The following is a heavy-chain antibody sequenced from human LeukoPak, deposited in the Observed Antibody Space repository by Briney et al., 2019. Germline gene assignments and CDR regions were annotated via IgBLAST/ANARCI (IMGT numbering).Heavy chain of an antibody. CDR3: ARDKGAADSGFLLNAFDI. J-gene: IGHJ3*02. V-gene: IGHV1-18*01. Sequence: ASVKVSCKASGYTFTSYGISWVRQAPGQGLEWMGWISAYNGNTNYAQKLQGRVTMTTDTSTSTAYMELRSLRSDDTAVYYCARDKGAADSGFLLNAFDIWGQGTMVTVSS. CDR1: GYTFTSYG. D-gene: IGHD3-22*01. CDR2: ISAYNGNT.